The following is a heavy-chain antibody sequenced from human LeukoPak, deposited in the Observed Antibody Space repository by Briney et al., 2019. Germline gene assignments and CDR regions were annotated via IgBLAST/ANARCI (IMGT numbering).Heavy chain of an antibody. CDR3: ARHRPYYYDSSGYLGY. CDR2: VFYSGTT. Sequence: SETLSLTCTVSGGSISSNYWSWIRQPPGKGLEWIGYVFYSGTTNYNPSLKGRVTISVDTSKNHFSLKLSSVTAADTAVYYCARHRPYYYDSSGYLGYWGQGTLVTVSS. V-gene: IGHV4-59*08. J-gene: IGHJ4*02. CDR1: GGSISSNY. D-gene: IGHD3-22*01.